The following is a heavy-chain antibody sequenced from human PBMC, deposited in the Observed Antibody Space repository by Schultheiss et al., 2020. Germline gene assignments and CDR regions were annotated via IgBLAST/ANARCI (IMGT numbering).Heavy chain of an antibody. V-gene: IGHV4-59*08. CDR2: IYYSGST. Sequence: SETLSLTCAVYGGSFSSYYWNWIRQPPGKGLEWIGYIYYSGSTNYNPSLKSRVTISVDTSKNQFSLKLSSVTAADTAVYYCARQYDSSGYTPPGDFDYWGQGTLVT. D-gene: IGHD3-22*01. CDR3: ARQYDSSGYTPPGDFDY. J-gene: IGHJ4*02. CDR1: GGSFSSYY.